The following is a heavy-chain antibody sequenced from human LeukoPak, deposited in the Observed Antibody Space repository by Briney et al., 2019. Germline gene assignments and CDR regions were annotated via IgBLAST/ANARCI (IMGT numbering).Heavy chain of an antibody. V-gene: IGHV1-2*02. D-gene: IGHD1-26*01. CDR2: INPNSGGT. Sequence: GASVKVSCKASGYTFTGYYMHWVRQAPGQGLEWMGWINPNSGGTNYAQKFQGRVTMTRDTSISTAYMELSRLRSGDTAVYYCARNSIVGATTGYYYYMDVWGKGTTVTISS. CDR1: GYTFTGYY. CDR3: ARNSIVGATTGYYYYMDV. J-gene: IGHJ6*03.